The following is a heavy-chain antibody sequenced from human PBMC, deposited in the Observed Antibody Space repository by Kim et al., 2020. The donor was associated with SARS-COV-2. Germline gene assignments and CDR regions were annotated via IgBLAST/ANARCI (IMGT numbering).Heavy chain of an antibody. CDR3: AGGSSWYLSEY. J-gene: IGHJ4*02. Sequence: GGSLRLSCAASGFTFSSYSMNWVRQAPGKGLEWISYISSSSSTIFYADSVKGRFTISRDNAKNSLYLQMNSLRDGDTAVYHCAGGSSWYLSEYWGQGTLVTVSP. D-gene: IGHD6-13*01. CDR1: GFTFSSYS. CDR2: ISSSSSTI. V-gene: IGHV3-48*02.